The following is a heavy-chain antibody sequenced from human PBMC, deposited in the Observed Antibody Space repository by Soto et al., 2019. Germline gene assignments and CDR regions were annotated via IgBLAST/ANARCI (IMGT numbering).Heavy chain of an antibody. CDR3: ASANYYDSSGYYYYFDY. CDR1: GGTFSSYA. J-gene: IGHJ4*02. CDR2: IIPIFGTA. Sequence: ASVKVSCKASGGTFSSYAISWVRQAPGQGLEWMGGIIPIFGTANYAQKFQGRVTITADESTSTAYMELSSLRSEDTAVYYCASANYYDSSGYYYYFDYWGQGTLVTVSS. V-gene: IGHV1-69*13. D-gene: IGHD3-22*01.